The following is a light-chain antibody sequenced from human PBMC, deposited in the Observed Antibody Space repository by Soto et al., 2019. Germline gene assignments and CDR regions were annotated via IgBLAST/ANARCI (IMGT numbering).Light chain of an antibody. CDR1: QSVSSY. CDR3: QQRSNWPLT. CDR2: DAS. J-gene: IGKJ5*01. V-gene: IGKV3-11*01. Sequence: ENVLTQSPATLSLTPGERATLSCRASQSVSSYLAWYQQKPGQAPRLLIYDASKRATGIPARFSGSGFGTDFTLTISSLESEDLAVYYCQQRSNWPLTFGRGKRLEIK.